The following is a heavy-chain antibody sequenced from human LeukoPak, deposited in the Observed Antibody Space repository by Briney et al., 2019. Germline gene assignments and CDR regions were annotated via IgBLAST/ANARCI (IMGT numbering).Heavy chain of an antibody. Sequence: SETLSLTCTVSGGSISSSSYYWGWIRQPPGKGLEWIGSIYHSGSTYYNPSLKSRVTISVDRSKNQFSLKLSSVTAADTAVYYCARSGLSLMDVWGQGTTVTVSS. V-gene: IGHV4-39*07. CDR2: IYHSGST. CDR1: GGSISSSSYY. J-gene: IGHJ6*02. D-gene: IGHD3/OR15-3a*01. CDR3: ARSGLSLMDV.